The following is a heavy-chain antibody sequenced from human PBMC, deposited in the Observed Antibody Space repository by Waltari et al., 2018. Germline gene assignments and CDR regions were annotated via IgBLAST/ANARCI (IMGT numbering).Heavy chain of an antibody. J-gene: IGHJ4*02. CDR1: GGSISSSRDY. Sequence: QLQLQESGPGLVKPSETLSLTCTVSGGSISSSRDYWGWISQPPGKGLEWSGSIYYSGSTYYNPSLKSRVTISVDTSKNQFSLKLSSVTAADTAVYYCARDRAYDSSGYYYWGQGTLVTVSS. D-gene: IGHD3-22*01. CDR3: ARDRAYDSSGYYY. CDR2: IYYSGST. V-gene: IGHV4-39*07.